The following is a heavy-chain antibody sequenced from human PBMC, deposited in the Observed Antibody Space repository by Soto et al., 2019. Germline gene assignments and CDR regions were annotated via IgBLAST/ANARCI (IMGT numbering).Heavy chain of an antibody. D-gene: IGHD1-26*01. Sequence: LRLSCAASGFTFSSYWMHWVRQAPGKGLVWVSRINSDGSSTSYADSVKGRFTISRDNAKNTLYLQMNSLRAEDTAVYYCARDDGGGYYYYYYGMDVWGQGTTVTVSS. CDR2: INSDGSST. V-gene: IGHV3-74*01. CDR1: GFTFSSYW. CDR3: ARDDGGGYYYYYYGMDV. J-gene: IGHJ6*02.